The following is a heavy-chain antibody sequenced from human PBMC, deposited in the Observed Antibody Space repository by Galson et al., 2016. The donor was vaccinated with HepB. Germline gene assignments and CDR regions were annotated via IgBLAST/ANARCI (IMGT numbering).Heavy chain of an antibody. J-gene: IGHJ4*02. D-gene: IGHD3-10*01. CDR2: MRDSGNT. Sequence: SETLSLTCSVSGGPISGAYWSWTRQPPGKGLEWIAYMRDSGNTNYNPSLKSRVTISVDTSINQFSLRLSSVTAGDTAVYYCARSKPHRGYFDYWGQGTRVTVSS. CDR1: GGPISGAY. CDR3: ARSKPHRGYFDY. V-gene: IGHV4-59*08.